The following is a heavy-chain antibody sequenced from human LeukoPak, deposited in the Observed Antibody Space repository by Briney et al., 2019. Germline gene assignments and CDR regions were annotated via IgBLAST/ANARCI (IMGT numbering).Heavy chain of an antibody. J-gene: IGHJ4*02. CDR1: GGTFSSYA. Sequence: GASVKVSCKASGGTFSSYAISRVRQAPGQGLEWMGRIIPIFGTANYAQKFQGRVTITTDESTSTAYMELSSLRSEDTAVYYCARGYYDSSGYYYGAFDYWGQGTLVTVSS. D-gene: IGHD3-22*01. CDR3: ARGYYDSSGYYYGAFDY. V-gene: IGHV1-69*05. CDR2: IIPIFGTA.